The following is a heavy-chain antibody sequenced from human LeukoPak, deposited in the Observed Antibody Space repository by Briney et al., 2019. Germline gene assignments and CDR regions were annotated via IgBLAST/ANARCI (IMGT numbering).Heavy chain of an antibody. V-gene: IGHV1-69*01. CDR1: AGTFSSYA. D-gene: IGHD4-17*01. Sequence: GDSVSLSCHASAGTFSSYAINWVRQAAGQGLEWMGGIIPIFGTANYAQKFQGRVTITADESTSTAYMELSSVRSEDTAVYYCARDDDYGDYHYFMDVWGKGTTVTVFS. J-gene: IGHJ6*03. CDR3: ARDDDYGDYHYFMDV. CDR2: IIPIFGTA.